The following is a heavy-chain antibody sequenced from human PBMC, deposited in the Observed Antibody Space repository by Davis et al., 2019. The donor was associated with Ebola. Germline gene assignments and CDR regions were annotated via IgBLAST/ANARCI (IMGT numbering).Heavy chain of an antibody. CDR1: GNSFSSHW. D-gene: IGHD4-11*01. CDR2: IFTGDSDT. CDR3: ATLRRTVTGMDDGFDI. V-gene: IGHV5-51*01. Sequence: PGGSLRLSCQDSGNSFSSHWIAWVRQKPGKGLEWMGIIFTGDSDTRYSPSFRGQVTISADKSFKTSFLHWSSLKASDTAMYYCATLRRTVTGMDDGFDIWGQGTMVTVSS. J-gene: IGHJ3*02.